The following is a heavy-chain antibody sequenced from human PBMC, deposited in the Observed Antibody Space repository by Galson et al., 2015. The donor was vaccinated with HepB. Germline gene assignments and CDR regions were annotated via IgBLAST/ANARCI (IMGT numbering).Heavy chain of an antibody. D-gene: IGHD3-10*01. V-gene: IGHV3-23*01. J-gene: IGHJ4*02. Sequence: SLRLSCAASGFTFNNYAMCWVRQAPGKGLEWVSVISESGGSTYYADSVKGRFTISRDTSKNTLYLQMNSLGAEDTAVYYCARDEGYEHSVNHYNSYFDYWGQGTLVTVSS. CDR3: ARDEGYEHSVNHYNSYFDY. CDR2: ISESGGST. CDR1: GFTFNNYA.